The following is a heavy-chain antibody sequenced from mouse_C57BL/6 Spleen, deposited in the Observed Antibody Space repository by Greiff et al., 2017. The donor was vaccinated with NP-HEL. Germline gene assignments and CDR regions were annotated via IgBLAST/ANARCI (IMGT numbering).Heavy chain of an antibody. J-gene: IGHJ3*01. V-gene: IGHV1-66*01. CDR3: ARSEGYGAWFAY. Sequence: QVQLKESGPELVKPGASVTISCKASGYSFTSYYIHWVKQRPGQGLEWIGWIYPGSGNTKYNETFTGKATLTADTSSSTAYMQLSSLTSEDSAVYYCARSEGYGAWFAYWGQGTLVTVSA. D-gene: IGHD1-1*02. CDR1: GYSFTSYY. CDR2: IYPGSGNT.